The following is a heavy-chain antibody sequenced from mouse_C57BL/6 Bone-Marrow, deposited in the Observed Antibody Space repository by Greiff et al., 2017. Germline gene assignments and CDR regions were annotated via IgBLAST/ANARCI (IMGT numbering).Heavy chain of an antibody. CDR3: ARDGLLELYYFDY. CDR1: GYTFTDYY. D-gene: IGHD2-3*01. J-gene: IGHJ2*01. CDR2: INPNNGGT. Sequence: VQLQQSGPELVKPGASVKISCKASGYTFTDYYMNWVKQSHGKSLEWIGDINPNNGGTSYNQKFKGKATLTVDTSSSTAYMELRSLTSEDSAVYYCARDGLLELYYFDYWGQGTTLTVSS. V-gene: IGHV1-26*01.